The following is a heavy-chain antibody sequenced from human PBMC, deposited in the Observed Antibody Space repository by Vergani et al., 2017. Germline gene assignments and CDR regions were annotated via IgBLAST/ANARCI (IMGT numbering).Heavy chain of an antibody. D-gene: IGHD6-13*01. CDR3: AKDITPAAAGTDY. J-gene: IGHJ4*02. CDR2: IRYDGSNK. V-gene: IGHV3-30*02. CDR1: GFTFSSYG. Sequence: VQLVESGGGLVQPGGSLRLSCAASGFTFSSYGMHWVRQAPGKGLEWVAFIRYDGSNKYYADSVKGRFTISRDNSKNTLYLQMNSLRAEDTAVYYCAKDITPAAAGTDYWGQGTLVTVSS.